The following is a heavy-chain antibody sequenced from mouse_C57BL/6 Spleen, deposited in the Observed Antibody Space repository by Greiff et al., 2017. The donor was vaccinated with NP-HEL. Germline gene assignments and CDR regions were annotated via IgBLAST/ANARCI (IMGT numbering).Heavy chain of an antibody. CDR1: GYTFTSYW. J-gene: IGHJ1*03. Sequence: VQLQQPGAELVMPGASVKLSCKASGYTFTSYWMHWVKQRPGQGLEWIGEIDPSDSYTNYNQKFKGQSTLTVDKSSSTAYMQLSSLTSEDSAVYYCARWGYGSTYWYFDVWGTGTTVTVSS. CDR3: ARWGYGSTYWYFDV. D-gene: IGHD1-1*01. CDR2: IDPSDSYT. V-gene: IGHV1-69*01.